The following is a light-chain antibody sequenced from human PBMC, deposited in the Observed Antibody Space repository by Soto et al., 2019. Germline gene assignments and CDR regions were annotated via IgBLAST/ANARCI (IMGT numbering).Light chain of an antibody. CDR3: QQYGLSPRT. Sequence: EIVLTQSPGTLSLSPGERATLSCRASQSVSSSYLAWYQQKPGQAPRLFIYASSIRATGIPDRFSGSGSGTDFTIPISRLEPEDFAVYYCQQYGLSPRTFGRGTKVEI. J-gene: IGKJ1*01. CDR1: QSVSSSY. CDR2: ASS. V-gene: IGKV3-20*01.